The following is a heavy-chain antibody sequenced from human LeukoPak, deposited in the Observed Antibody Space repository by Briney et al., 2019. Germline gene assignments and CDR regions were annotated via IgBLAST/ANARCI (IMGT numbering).Heavy chain of an antibody. D-gene: IGHD6-13*01. CDR1: GFTFSRYW. CDR2: ADCDGSDT. J-gene: IGHJ4*02. V-gene: IGHV3-74*01. Sequence: GGSLRLSCAASGFTFSRYWMHWVRQAPGKGLVWVSRADCDGSDTSYADSVRGRFTISRGNAKNTLYLQMNSLSAEDTAVYYCATLAAAGTNYWGQGTLVTVSS. CDR3: ATLAAAGTNY.